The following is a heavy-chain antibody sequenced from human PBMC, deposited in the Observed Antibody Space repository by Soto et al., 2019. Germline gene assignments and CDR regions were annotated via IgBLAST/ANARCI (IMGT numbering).Heavy chain of an antibody. CDR1: GYTLTELS. V-gene: IGHV1-24*01. CDR3: ATSSYYGSGSYHPNWFDP. Sequence: SVKVSCKVSGYTLTELSRHWVRQAPGKGLEWMGGFDPEDGETIYAQKFQGRVTMTEDTSTDTAYMELSSLRSEDTAVYYCATSSYYGSGSYHPNWFDPWGQGTLVTVSS. CDR2: FDPEDGET. D-gene: IGHD3-10*01. J-gene: IGHJ5*02.